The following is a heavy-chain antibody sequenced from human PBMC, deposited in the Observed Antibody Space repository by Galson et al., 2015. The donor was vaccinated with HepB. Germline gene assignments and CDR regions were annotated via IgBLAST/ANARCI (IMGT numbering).Heavy chain of an antibody. Sequence: TLSLTCTVSGGSISSGSYYWRWIRQPAGKGLEWIGRIYTSGSTNYNPSLKSRVTMSVDTSKNQFSLKLSSVTAADTAVYYCARHRRLRVHYYYMDVWGKGTTVTVSS. CDR3: ARHRRLRVHYYYMDV. CDR1: GGSISSGSYY. CDR2: IYTSGST. D-gene: IGHD5-12*01. V-gene: IGHV4-61*02. J-gene: IGHJ6*03.